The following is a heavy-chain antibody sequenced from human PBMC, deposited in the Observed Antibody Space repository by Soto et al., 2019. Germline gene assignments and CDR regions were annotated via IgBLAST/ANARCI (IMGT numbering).Heavy chain of an antibody. Sequence: SETLSLTCTVSGGSISTYYWSWIRQPPGKGLKWIGYIYYSGTASYNPSLKSRVTISLDTSKNQFSLKLSSVTAADTAVYYCARGGHCTDGVCSALDYWGQGALVTVSS. CDR2: IYYSGTA. CDR3: ARGGHCTDGVCSALDY. D-gene: IGHD2-8*01. V-gene: IGHV4-59*08. J-gene: IGHJ4*02. CDR1: GGSISTYY.